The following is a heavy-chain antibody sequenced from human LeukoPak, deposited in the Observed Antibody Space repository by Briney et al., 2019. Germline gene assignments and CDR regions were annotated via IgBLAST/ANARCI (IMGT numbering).Heavy chain of an antibody. V-gene: IGHV3-30*04. Sequence: GRSLILSCAASGFTFSSYAMHWVRQAPGKGLELVAVISYDGSNKYYANSVKGRFTISRDNSKNTLYLQMNSLRAEDTAVYYCARADIVVVTAAIMAGFFDYWGQGTLVTVSS. J-gene: IGHJ4*02. D-gene: IGHD2-2*02. CDR2: ISYDGSNK. CDR1: GFTFSSYA. CDR3: ARADIVVVTAAIMAGFFDY.